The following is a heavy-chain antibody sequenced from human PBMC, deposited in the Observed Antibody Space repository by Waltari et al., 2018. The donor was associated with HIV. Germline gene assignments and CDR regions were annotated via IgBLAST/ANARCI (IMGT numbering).Heavy chain of an antibody. CDR2: ISAYKGNT. CDR3: ARDCWKYSSSWCYWYFDL. D-gene: IGHD6-13*01. J-gene: IGHJ2*01. Sequence: QVQLVQSGAEVKKPGASVKVSCKASGYTFTSYGISWVRQAPAQGLEWMGWISAYKGNTNYAQKLQGRVTMTTDTSTSTAYMELRSLRSDDTAVYYCARDCWKYSSSWCYWYFDLWGRGTLVTVSS. CDR1: GYTFTSYG. V-gene: IGHV1-18*01.